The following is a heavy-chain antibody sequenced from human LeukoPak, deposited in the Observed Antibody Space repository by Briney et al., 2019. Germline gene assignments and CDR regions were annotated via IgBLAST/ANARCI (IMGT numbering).Heavy chain of an antibody. CDR2: THYSGSI. CDR1: GGSISSGDYY. Sequence: SETLSLTCTVSGGSISSGDYYWSWVRQPPGKGLEWIGYTHYSGSIYYNPSLKSRVAISVDTSKNQFSLKLNSATAADTAVYHCARLYSSGWYLDYWGQGTLVTVSS. CDR3: ARLYSSGWYLDY. D-gene: IGHD6-19*01. V-gene: IGHV4-30-4*01. J-gene: IGHJ4*02.